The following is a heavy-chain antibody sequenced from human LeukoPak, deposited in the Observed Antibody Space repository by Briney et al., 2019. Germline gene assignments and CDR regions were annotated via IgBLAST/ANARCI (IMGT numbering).Heavy chain of an antibody. J-gene: IGHJ4*02. V-gene: IGHV3-30*16. Sequence: GSLRTSRVFFGLTFNTYSINLVRPAPGKGLGGVALLSYGGRNKWYADSVKGRFTVSGDGSTDRVFLQMDSLTTEDTAVYHCAADPDYGGNSRGGIYYWGQGTLVTVSS. D-gene: IGHD4-23*01. CDR3: AADPDYGGNSRGGIYY. CDR2: LSYGGRNK. CDR1: GLTFNTYS.